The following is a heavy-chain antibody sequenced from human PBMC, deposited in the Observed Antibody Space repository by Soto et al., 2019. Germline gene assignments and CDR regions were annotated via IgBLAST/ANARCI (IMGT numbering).Heavy chain of an antibody. V-gene: IGHV4-34*01. CDR1: GGSFSGYY. D-gene: IGHD3-10*01. CDR2: INHSGST. CDR3: ARAPLTMVRGVIITWSHRRGGMDV. J-gene: IGHJ6*02. Sequence: PSETLSLTCAVYGGSFSGYYWSWIRQPPGKGLEWIGEINHSGSTNYNPSLKSRVTISVDTSKNQFSLKLSSVTAADTAVYYCARAPLTMVRGVIITWSHRRGGMDVWGQGTTVTSP.